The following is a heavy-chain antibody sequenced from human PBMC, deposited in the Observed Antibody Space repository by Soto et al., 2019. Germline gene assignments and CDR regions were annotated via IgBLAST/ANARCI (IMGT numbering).Heavy chain of an antibody. V-gene: IGHV1-18*01. Sequence: VQLVQSGAEVKKPGASVRVSCKASGYIFSIFGISWVRQAPGQGLEWMGWISGYNGNTNYAQKVQGRVTMTTDTSTSTAYMVVRSLRSDDTAVYYCARDLDLAYYVSGSQRSHWGQGTLVTVSS. D-gene: IGHD3-10*01. CDR1: GYIFSIFG. CDR3: ARDLDLAYYVSGSQRSH. J-gene: IGHJ4*02. CDR2: ISGYNGNT.